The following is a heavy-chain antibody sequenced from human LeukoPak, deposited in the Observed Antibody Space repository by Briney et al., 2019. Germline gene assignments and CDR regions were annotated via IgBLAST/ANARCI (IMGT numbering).Heavy chain of an antibody. CDR3: ARDNPPDY. CDR2: IKQDGSEK. J-gene: IGHJ4*02. V-gene: IGHV3-7*03. CDR1: GFTFSSSW. Sequence: GGSLRLSCVASGFTFSSSWMSWVRQAPGKGLEWVANIKQDGSEKSYVESVRGRFTISRDNAKNPLYLQLNSLRAEDTALYYCARDNPPDYWGQGTLVTVSS.